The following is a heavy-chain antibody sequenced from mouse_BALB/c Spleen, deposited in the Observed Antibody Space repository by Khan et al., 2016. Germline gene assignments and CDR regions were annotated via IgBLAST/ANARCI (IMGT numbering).Heavy chain of an antibody. D-gene: IGHD1-1*02. CDR2: ISYDGSN. CDR3: ARGGDWYFDV. V-gene: IGHV3-6*02. Sequence: EVQLQESGPGLVRPSQSLSLTCSVTGYSITSGYYWNWIRQFPGNKLEWMGYISYDGSNNYNPSLKNQISITRDTSKNQFFLKLNSVTTEDTATYYCARGGDWYFDVWGAGTTVTVSS. CDR1: GYSITSGYY. J-gene: IGHJ1*01.